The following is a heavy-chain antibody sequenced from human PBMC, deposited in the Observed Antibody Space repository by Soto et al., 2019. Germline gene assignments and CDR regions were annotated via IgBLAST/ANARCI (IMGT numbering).Heavy chain of an antibody. Sequence: WTWIRQRPGEGLEWIGYIYYSEATYYSPSLKTRVSISLHKSQNYFSLELSSVTAADTAVYYCATTNGAYSYDSVSWGQGTLVTVSS. V-gene: IGHV4-31*02. D-gene: IGHD3-16*01. J-gene: IGHJ5*02. CDR3: ATTNGAYSYDSVS. CDR2: IYYSEAT.